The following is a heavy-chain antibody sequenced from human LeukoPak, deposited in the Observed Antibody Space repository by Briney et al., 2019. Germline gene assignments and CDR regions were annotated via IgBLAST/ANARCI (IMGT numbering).Heavy chain of an antibody. CDR1: GGSISSYY. J-gene: IGHJ4*02. CDR2: IYYSGST. CDR3: ARLLLPEYSYGGLFDY. Sequence: PSETLSLTCTVSGGSISSYYWSWIRQPPGKGLEWIGYIYYSGSTNYNPSLKSRVTISVDTSKNQFSLKLSSVTAADTAVYYCARLLLPEYSYGGLFDYWGQGTLVTVSS. V-gene: IGHV4-59*08. D-gene: IGHD5-18*01.